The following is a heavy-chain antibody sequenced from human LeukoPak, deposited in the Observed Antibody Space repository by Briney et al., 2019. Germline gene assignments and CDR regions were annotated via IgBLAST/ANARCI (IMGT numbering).Heavy chain of an antibody. CDR3: AKDQGYSSGWYRSYFDY. D-gene: IGHD6-19*01. CDR1: GFTFSSYA. V-gene: IGHV3-23*01. J-gene: IGHJ4*02. CDR2: ISGSGDST. Sequence: GGSLRLSCAASGFTFSSYAMSWVRQAPRKGLEWVSAISGSGDSTYYADSVKGRFTISRDNSKNTLYLQMSSLRAEDTAVYYCAKDQGYSSGWYRSYFDYWGQGTLVTVSS.